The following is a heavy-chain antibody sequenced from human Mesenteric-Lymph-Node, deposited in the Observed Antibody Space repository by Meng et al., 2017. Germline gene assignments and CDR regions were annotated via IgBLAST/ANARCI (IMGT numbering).Heavy chain of an antibody. CDR3: ARDRAHYYDSSGYHDAFDI. Sequence: GGSLRLSCAASGFTFSSYGMHWVRQAPGKGLEWVAVIWYDGSNKYYADSVKGRFTISRDNSKNTLYLQMNSLRAEDTAVYYCARDRAHYYDSSGYHDAFDIWGQGTMVTVSS. CDR1: GFTFSSYG. J-gene: IGHJ3*02. D-gene: IGHD3-22*01. V-gene: IGHV3-33*01. CDR2: IWYDGSNK.